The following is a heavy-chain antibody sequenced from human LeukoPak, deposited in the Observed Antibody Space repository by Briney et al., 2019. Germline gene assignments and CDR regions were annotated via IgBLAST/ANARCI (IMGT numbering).Heavy chain of an antibody. V-gene: IGHV4-59*08. Sequence: SETLSLTCTVSGGSISSYYWSWIRQPPGKGLEWIGYIYCSGSTNYNPSLKSRVTISVDTSKNQFSLKLSSVTAADTAVYYCAQHYYDSSGYPPVDIWGQGTMVTVSS. CDR2: IYCSGST. CDR1: GGSISSYY. D-gene: IGHD3-22*01. CDR3: AQHYYDSSGYPPVDI. J-gene: IGHJ3*02.